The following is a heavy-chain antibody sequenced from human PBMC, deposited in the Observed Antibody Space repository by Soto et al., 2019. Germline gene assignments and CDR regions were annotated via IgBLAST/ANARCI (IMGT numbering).Heavy chain of an antibody. J-gene: IGHJ6*02. D-gene: IGHD3-3*01. CDR3: TASTPIFGVVTPDV. CDR1: GFTFSNGW. Sequence: PGGSPRPSCAASGFTFSNGWMSWVRQAPGKGRERIASIKSKTDCGRTYYAAPVKSRFNNSKDDSKNTLYLQMDSLKAEYTGVYYCTASTPIFGVVTPDVWGQGTTVTVSS. V-gene: IGHV3-15*01. CDR2: IKSKTDCGRT.